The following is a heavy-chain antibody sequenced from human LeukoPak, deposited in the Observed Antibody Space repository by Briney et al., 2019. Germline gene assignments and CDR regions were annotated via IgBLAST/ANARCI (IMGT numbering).Heavy chain of an antibody. Sequence: PSETLSLTCAVSGYSISRGYSWGWVRQPPGKGLECMGTIHHSGSTYYSPSLKSRLTIPLDTSKNHFSLKLTSVTAADTAVYYCARFDYIWETHGMDAFDIWGQGTVVTVPS. V-gene: IGHV4-38-2*01. CDR3: ARFDYIWETHGMDAFDI. CDR1: GYSISRGYS. CDR2: IHHSGST. D-gene: IGHD3-16*01. J-gene: IGHJ3*02.